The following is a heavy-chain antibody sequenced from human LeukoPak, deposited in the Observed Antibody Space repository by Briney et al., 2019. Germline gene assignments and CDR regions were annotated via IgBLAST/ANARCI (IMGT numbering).Heavy chain of an antibody. D-gene: IGHD6-13*01. CDR1: GYTFTSCG. CDR3: ARDMVGLAADGNWFDP. CDR2: TSVYNSQT. Sequence: ASVKVSCKASGYTFTSCGISWVRQAPGQGLEWMGWTSVYNSQTNFAQKFQGRVTMTTDRSTSTAYMELRSLRSDDTAVYYCARDMVGLAADGNWFDPWGQGTLVTVSS. V-gene: IGHV1-18*01. J-gene: IGHJ5*02.